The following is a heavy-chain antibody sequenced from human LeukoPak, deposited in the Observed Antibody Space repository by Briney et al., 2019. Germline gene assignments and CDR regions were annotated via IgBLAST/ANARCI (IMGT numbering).Heavy chain of an antibody. V-gene: IGHV1-2*02. CDR2: INPNSGGT. CDR3: ARDHRMVRGVTSFDY. J-gene: IGHJ4*02. Sequence: ASVKVSCKASGGTFSSYAISWVRQAPGQGLEWMGWINPNSGGTNYAQKFQGRVTMTRDTSISTAYMELSRLRSEDTAVYYCARDHRMVRGVTSFDYWGQGTLVTVSS. CDR1: GGTFSSYA. D-gene: IGHD3-10*01.